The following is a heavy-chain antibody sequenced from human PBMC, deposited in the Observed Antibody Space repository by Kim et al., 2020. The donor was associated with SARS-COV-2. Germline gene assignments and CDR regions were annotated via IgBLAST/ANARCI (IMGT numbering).Heavy chain of an antibody. V-gene: IGHV1-46*01. Sequence: ASVKVSCKASGYTFTSYYMHWVRQAPGQGLEWMGIINPSGGSTSYAQKFQGRVTMTRDTSTSTVYMELSSLRSEDTAVYYCARGSPGTTGTTDAFDIWGQGTMVTVSS. CDR1: GYTFTSYY. J-gene: IGHJ3*02. CDR2: INPSGGST. D-gene: IGHD1-1*01. CDR3: ARGSPGTTGTTDAFDI.